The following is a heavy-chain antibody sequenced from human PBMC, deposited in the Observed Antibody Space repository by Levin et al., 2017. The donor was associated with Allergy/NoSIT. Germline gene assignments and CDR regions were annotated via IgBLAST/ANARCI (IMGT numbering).Heavy chain of an antibody. Sequence: SQTLSLTCPVSGGSISSSSYYWGWIRQPPGKGLEWIGSIYYSGSTYYNPSLKSRVTISVDTSKNQFSLKLSSVTAADTAVYYCAQRTTGPYYYFDYWGQGTLVTVSS. J-gene: IGHJ4*02. CDR3: AQRTTGPYYYFDY. D-gene: IGHD1-7*01. V-gene: IGHV4-39*01. CDR2: IYYSGST. CDR1: GGSISSSSYY.